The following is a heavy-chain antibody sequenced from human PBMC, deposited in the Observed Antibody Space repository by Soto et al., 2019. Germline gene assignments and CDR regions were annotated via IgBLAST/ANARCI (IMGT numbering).Heavy chain of an antibody. J-gene: IGHJ4*02. V-gene: IGHV3-15*01. CDR2: IKSIYNGGTI. CDR3: ATGQYFDF. CDR1: GFTFSNPW. Sequence: GGSLRLSCVGSGFTFSNPWMSWVRQAPGEGLEWVGRIKSIYNGGTIEYAATVKGRFIITRDDSRATVFLQMNSLKTEDTAVYYCATGQYFDFWGQGTQVTVSS.